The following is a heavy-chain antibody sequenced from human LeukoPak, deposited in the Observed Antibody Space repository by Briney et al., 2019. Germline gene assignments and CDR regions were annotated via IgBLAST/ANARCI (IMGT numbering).Heavy chain of an antibody. D-gene: IGHD3-10*01. Sequence: GASVQVSCKASGYTFTGYYIHWVRQAPGQGLEWMGGLNPDTGSTNYAQKFQAGVIMTRDTSINTAYMELRRLRYDDTAMYFCARESFSGSGGLNWFAPWGQGTLVTVSS. CDR3: ARESFSGSGGLNWFAP. V-gene: IGHV1-2*02. CDR2: LNPDTGST. CDR1: GYTFTGYY. J-gene: IGHJ5*02.